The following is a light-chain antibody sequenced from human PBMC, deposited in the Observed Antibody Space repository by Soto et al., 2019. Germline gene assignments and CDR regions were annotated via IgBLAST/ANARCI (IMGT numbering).Light chain of an antibody. CDR1: QSVRTK. J-gene: IGKJ1*01. Sequence: EMVMTQSPATLSVSLGERATLSCRASQSVRTKLVWYQQKPGQAPRLLIYGASTRATGIPARFSGSGSGTEFTLTISNLQSEYFAVYYCQQHDQGWTFGQANKVEIK. CDR3: QQHDQGWT. V-gene: IGKV3-15*01. CDR2: GAS.